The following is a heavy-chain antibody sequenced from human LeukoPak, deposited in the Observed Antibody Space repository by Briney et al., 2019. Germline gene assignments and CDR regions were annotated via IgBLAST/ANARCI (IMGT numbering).Heavy chain of an antibody. Sequence: SETLSLTCTVSGGSISSYYWSWIRQPPGKGLEWIGYIYYTGSTNYNPSLKSRVTILVDTSKNQFSLKLSSVTAADTAVYYCARVRGVRSIDAFDIWGQGTMVTVSS. J-gene: IGHJ3*02. CDR3: ARVRGVRSIDAFDI. D-gene: IGHD2-8*02. V-gene: IGHV4-59*01. CDR1: GGSISSYY. CDR2: IYYTGST.